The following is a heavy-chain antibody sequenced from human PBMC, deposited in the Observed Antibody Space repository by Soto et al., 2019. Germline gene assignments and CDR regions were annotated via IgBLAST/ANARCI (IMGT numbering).Heavy chain of an antibody. J-gene: IGHJ3*02. CDR1: GFTFDDYA. CDR3: ARSSGPNRGAFDI. Sequence: GGSLRLSCAASGFTFDDYAMHWVRQAPGKGLEWVSGISWNSGSIGYADSVKGRFTISRDNAKNSLYLQMNSLRAEDMALYYCARSSGPNRGAFDIWGQGTMVTVSS. D-gene: IGHD6-19*01. V-gene: IGHV3-9*03. CDR2: ISWNSGSI.